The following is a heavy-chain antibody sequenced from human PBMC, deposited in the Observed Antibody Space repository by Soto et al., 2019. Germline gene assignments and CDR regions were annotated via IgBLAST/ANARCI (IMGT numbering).Heavy chain of an antibody. CDR3: ARGDSTTHGDAFDI. CDR2: SYSSGST. J-gene: IGHJ3*02. CDR1: GGSISFYY. V-gene: IGHV4-59*01. D-gene: IGHD6-13*01. Sequence: QVQLQESGPGLVKPSETLSLTCSVSGGSISFYYWNWIRQSPGKGLEWIGYSYSSGSTNYNPSLKSRVTISVDTSKNQFSLQLSSVTAADTAVYYCARGDSTTHGDAFDIWGQGRMVIVSP.